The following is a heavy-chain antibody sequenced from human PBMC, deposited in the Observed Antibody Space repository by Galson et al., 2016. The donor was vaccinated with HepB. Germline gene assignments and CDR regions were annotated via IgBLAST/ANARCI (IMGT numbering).Heavy chain of an antibody. J-gene: IGHJ5*02. CDR2: IDSDGTST. CDR1: GFTSSSFR. D-gene: IGHD3-22*01. Sequence: LRLSCAASGFTSSSFRMHWVRQAPGKGPVWVARIDSDGTSTNYADFAKGRFTISRDNTKNTLNLQMNGLTAGDTAVYYCARGIASSASPNWFDPWGQGTLVTVSS. CDR3: ARGIASSASPNWFDP. V-gene: IGHV3-74*01.